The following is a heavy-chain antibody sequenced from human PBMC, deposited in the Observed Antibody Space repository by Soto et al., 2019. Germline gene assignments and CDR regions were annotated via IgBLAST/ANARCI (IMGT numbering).Heavy chain of an antibody. Sequence: EVQLLESGGGLVQPGGSLRLSCAASGFTFSSYAMSWVRQAPGQGLERVSVISGSGGSTYYADSVKGRFTISRHNSKTTSYLQRNRLRAEDTAVHYIATDPPAANILHWLDPW. J-gene: IGHJ5*02. CDR3: ATDPPAANILHWLDP. CDR1: GFTFSSYA. D-gene: IGHD2-21*01. V-gene: IGHV3-23*01. CDR2: ISGSGGST.